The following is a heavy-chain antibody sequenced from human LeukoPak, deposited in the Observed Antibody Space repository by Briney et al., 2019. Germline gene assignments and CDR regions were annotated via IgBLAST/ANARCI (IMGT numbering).Heavy chain of an antibody. CDR3: AKEAPCAFDI. Sequence: GGSLRLSCAASGFTFSSYGMHWVRQAPGKGLEWVAFIRYDGSNKYYADPVKGRFTISRDNSKNTLYLQMNSLRAEDTAVYYCAKEAPCAFDIWGQGTMVTVSS. V-gene: IGHV3-30*02. J-gene: IGHJ3*02. CDR1: GFTFSSYG. CDR2: IRYDGSNK.